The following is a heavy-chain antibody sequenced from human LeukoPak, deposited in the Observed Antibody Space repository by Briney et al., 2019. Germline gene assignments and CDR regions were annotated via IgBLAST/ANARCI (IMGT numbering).Heavy chain of an antibody. Sequence: SETLSLTFTVSGRSISSYFWSWIRQPPGRGLEWIGYIYYSGSTNYNPSLKSRVTISVDTSKSQFSLKLSSVTAADTAVYYCARGVRAAAGRTFDYWGQGTLVTVSS. D-gene: IGHD6-13*01. CDR3: ARGVRAAAGRTFDY. V-gene: IGHV4-59*01. CDR2: IYYSGST. CDR1: GRSISSYF. J-gene: IGHJ4*02.